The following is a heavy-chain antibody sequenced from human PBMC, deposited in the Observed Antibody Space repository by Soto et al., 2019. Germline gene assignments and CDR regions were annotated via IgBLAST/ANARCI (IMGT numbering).Heavy chain of an antibody. V-gene: IGHV3-66*01. Sequence: EVQLVESGGGLVQPGGSLRLSCVASGFSVSNNYMSWVRQAPGKGLECVSLIYSGGDTYYVDSVKGRFSISRDSSKNTLYLQMNSLRAEDSAVYYCARNIPVTTLGYWGQGTVVTVAS. CDR3: ARNIPVTTLGY. J-gene: IGHJ4*02. CDR1: GFSVSNNY. CDR2: IYSGGDT. D-gene: IGHD4-17*01.